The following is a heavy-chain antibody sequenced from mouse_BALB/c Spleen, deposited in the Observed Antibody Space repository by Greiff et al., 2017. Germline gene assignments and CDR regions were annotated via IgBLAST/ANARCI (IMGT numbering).Heavy chain of an antibody. CDR1: GFSLTGYG. Sequence: VKVVESGPGLVAPSQSLSITCTVSGFSLTGYGVNWVRQPPGKGLEWLGMIWGDGSTDYNSALKSRLSISKDNSKSQVFLKMNSLQTDDTARYYCARDRGTGTGYFDYWGQGTTLTVSS. J-gene: IGHJ2*01. CDR3: ARDRGTGTGYFDY. V-gene: IGHV2-6-7*01. D-gene: IGHD4-1*01. CDR2: IWGDGST.